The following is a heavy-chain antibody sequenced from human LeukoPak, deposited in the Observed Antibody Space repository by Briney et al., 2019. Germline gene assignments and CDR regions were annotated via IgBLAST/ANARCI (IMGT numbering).Heavy chain of an antibody. J-gene: IGHJ3*02. D-gene: IGHD2-2*01. CDR2: IYYSGST. CDR1: GGSISSSSYY. Sequence: SETLSLTCTVSGGSISSSSYYWGWIRQPPGKGLEWIGSIYYSGSTYYNPSLKSRVTISVDTSKNQFSLKLSSVTAADTAVYYCARQGYCSSTSCSPFDIWGQGTMVTVSS. CDR3: ARQGYCSSTSCSPFDI. V-gene: IGHV4-39*01.